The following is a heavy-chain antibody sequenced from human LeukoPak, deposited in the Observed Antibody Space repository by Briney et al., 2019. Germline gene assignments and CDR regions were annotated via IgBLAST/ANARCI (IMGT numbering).Heavy chain of an antibody. CDR1: GFTFSSYA. J-gene: IGHJ4*02. CDR2: ISGSGGST. V-gene: IGHV3-23*01. Sequence: GASLRLSCAASGFTFSSYAMSWVRQAPGKGLEWVSAISGSGGSTYYADSVKGWFTISRDNSKNTLYLQMNSLRAEDTAVYYCAKYYSSSWHLFDYWGQGTLVTVSS. CDR3: AKYYSSSWHLFDY. D-gene: IGHD6-13*01.